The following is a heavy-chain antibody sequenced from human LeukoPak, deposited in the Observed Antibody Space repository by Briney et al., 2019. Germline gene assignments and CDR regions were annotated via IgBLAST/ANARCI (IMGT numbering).Heavy chain of an antibody. Sequence: SETLSLTCAVYGGSFSGYYWSWIRQPPGKGLEWIGEINHSGSTNYNPSLKSRVTISVDTSKNQFSLKLSSVTAADTAVYYCARRGYCSSTSCYLYYYYYYMDVWGKGTTVTVSS. CDR2: INHSGST. CDR3: ARRGYCSSTSCYLYYYYYYMDV. CDR1: GGSFSGYY. V-gene: IGHV4-34*01. J-gene: IGHJ6*03. D-gene: IGHD2-2*01.